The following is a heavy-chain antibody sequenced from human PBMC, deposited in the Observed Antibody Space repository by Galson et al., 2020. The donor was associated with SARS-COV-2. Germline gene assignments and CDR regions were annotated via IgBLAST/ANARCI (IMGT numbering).Heavy chain of an antibody. J-gene: IGHJ6*02. Sequence: GESLKISCAASGFSFTNYWMQWVRQAPGKGLVWVSRINSDGSSITYADSVKGRFTTSRDNAKNTVYLQMNSLRAEDTAIYYCATQEYYIDSIGKGASYYGMDVWGQGTTVTVSS. CDR3: ATQEYYIDSIGKGASYYGMDV. D-gene: IGHD3-10*01. V-gene: IGHV3-74*01. CDR2: INSDGSSI. CDR1: GFSFTNYW.